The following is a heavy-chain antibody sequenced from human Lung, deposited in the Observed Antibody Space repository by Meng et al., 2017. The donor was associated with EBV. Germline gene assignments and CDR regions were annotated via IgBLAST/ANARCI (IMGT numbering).Heavy chain of an antibody. J-gene: IGHJ1*01. CDR1: GYTFTTYA. CDR2: INAGNGNR. CDR3: ARIGDTLTGYYQCFQH. Sequence: QVQLVQSGVEVKKPGASVKVSCKASGYTFTTYAMHWVRQAPGQGLEWMGWINAGNGNRKYSQKFLGRVTITRDTSASTAYMELSSLRSEDTAVYYCARIGDTLTGYYQCFQHWGQGTLVTVSS. D-gene: IGHD3-9*01. V-gene: IGHV1-3*01.